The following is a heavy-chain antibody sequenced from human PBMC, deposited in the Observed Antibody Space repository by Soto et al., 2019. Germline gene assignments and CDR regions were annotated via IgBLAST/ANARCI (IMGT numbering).Heavy chain of an antibody. CDR2: IYYSGST. CDR3: TTYTHLGVNSADFDN. D-gene: IGHD2-2*02. J-gene: IGHJ4*02. Sequence: PSETLSLTCTVSDIAIGNYYFTWIRQPQGKGLEWIGYIYYSGSTNYNPSLKSRVTISLDTSKDQFSLKLSSVTDADTAVYFCTTYTHLGVNSADFDNWGQGTLVIVCS. V-gene: IGHV4-59*01. CDR1: DIAIGNYY.